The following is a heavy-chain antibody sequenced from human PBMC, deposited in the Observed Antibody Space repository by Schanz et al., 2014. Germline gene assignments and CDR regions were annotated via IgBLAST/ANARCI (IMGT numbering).Heavy chain of an antibody. CDR3: ASKGLTTDAFDI. Sequence: QVQLQESGPGLVKPSDTLSLTCAVSGYSINTSDWWGWIRQPPGKGLEWIGYIYYSGSTYYNPSLKSRVPMSVDTPKNQFSLKLRSVTAVDTAVYYCASKGLTTDAFDIWGQGTMVTVSS. V-gene: IGHV4-28*07. CDR1: GYSINTSDW. J-gene: IGHJ3*02. CDR2: IYYSGST. D-gene: IGHD2-8*01.